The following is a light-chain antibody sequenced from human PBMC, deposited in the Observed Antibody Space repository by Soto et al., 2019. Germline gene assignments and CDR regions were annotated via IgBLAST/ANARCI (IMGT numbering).Light chain of an antibody. CDR2: DVS. J-gene: IGKJ1*01. Sequence: DIQMTQSPSSLSASVGDRVTITCRASQAINKYLAWYQQKPGKVPKLLIYDVSTLQSGVPSRFSGSGFGTDFILTISSLQPEDVATYYCQRYNNAPQAFDPGTKVEMK. CDR1: QAINKY. V-gene: IGKV1-27*01. CDR3: QRYNNAPQA.